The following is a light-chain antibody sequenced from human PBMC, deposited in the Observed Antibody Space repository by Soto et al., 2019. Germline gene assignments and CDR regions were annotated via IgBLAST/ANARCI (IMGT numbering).Light chain of an antibody. CDR3: QVWDSSSDLWV. CDR2: DVS. V-gene: IGLV3-21*02. Sequence: SYELTQPPSVSVAPGQTARITCGGNNIGSKSVHWYQQKPGQAPVLVFYDVSDRPSGIPERFSGFNSGNTATLTISRVEAGYEAEYYCQVWDSSSDLWVFGGGTKLTVL. CDR1: NIGSKS. J-gene: IGLJ3*02.